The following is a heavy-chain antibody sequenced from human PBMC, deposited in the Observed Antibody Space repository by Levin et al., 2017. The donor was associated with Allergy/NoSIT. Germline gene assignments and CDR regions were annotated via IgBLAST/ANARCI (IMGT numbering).Heavy chain of an antibody. D-gene: IGHD6-6*01. CDR1: GFTFSSYA. Sequence: PGGSLRLSCAASGFTFSSYAMSWVRQAPGKGLEWVSAISGSGGSTYYADSVKGRFTISRDNSKNTLYLQMNSLRAEDTAVYYCAKSSGSSSSRYYYYYYMDGWGKGTTVTVSS. CDR2: ISGSGGST. V-gene: IGHV3-23*01. J-gene: IGHJ6*03. CDR3: AKSSGSSSSRYYYYYYMDG.